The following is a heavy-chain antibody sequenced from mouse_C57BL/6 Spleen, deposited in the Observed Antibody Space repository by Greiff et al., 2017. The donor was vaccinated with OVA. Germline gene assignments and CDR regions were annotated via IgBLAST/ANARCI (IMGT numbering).Heavy chain of an antibody. Sequence: QVQLQQPGAELVKPGASVKLSCKASGYTFTSYWMQWVKQRPGQGLEWIGEIDPSDSYTNYNQKFKGKATLTVDTSSSTAYMQLSSLTSEDSAVYYCAGGAHRFDYWGQGTTLTVSS. CDR1: GYTFTSYW. CDR3: AGGAHRFDY. J-gene: IGHJ2*01. CDR2: IDPSDSYT. V-gene: IGHV1-50*01.